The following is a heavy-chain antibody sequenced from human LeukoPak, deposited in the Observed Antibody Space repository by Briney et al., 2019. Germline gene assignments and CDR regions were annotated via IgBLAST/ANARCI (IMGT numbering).Heavy chain of an antibody. CDR3: ARIRDGYNDAYDI. D-gene: IGHD5-24*01. V-gene: IGHV1-46*01. Sequence: GASVKVSCKASGYTFTKSYIHWVRQAPGQRLEWMGLINPGGDNTKYAQNFQGRVTMTSDTSARTVYMELSSPRSEDTAIYYCARIRDGYNDAYDIWGQGTVVTVPS. CDR1: GYTFTKSY. CDR2: INPGGDNT. J-gene: IGHJ3*02.